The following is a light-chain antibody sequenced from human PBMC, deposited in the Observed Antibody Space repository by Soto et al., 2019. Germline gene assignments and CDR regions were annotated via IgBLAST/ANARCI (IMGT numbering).Light chain of an antibody. V-gene: IGLV2-14*01. Sequence: QSALTQPASVSGSPGQSITISCTGPSSDVGGYNYVSWYQQHPGKAPKLMIYEVSNRPSGVSNRFSGSKSGNTASLTISGFQAEDEADYYCSSYTRSSTLVFGTGNKLTVL. CDR3: SSYTRSSTLV. CDR2: EVS. CDR1: SSDVGGYNY. J-gene: IGLJ1*01.